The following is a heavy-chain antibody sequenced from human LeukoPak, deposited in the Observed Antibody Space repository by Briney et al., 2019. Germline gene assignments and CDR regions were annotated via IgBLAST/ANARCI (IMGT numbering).Heavy chain of an antibody. D-gene: IGHD3-10*01. CDR3: ASDRVLGSGSLDN. CDR2: ISSNNEFI. CDR1: GFTFSSFS. V-gene: IGHV3-21*01. Sequence: GGSLRLSCAASGFTFSSFSMNWVRQAPGKGLEWVSSISSNNEFIYYADSVKGRFTISRDNAKNSLYLQMNSLRADDTAVYYCASDRVLGSGSLDNWGQGTLVTVSS. J-gene: IGHJ4*02.